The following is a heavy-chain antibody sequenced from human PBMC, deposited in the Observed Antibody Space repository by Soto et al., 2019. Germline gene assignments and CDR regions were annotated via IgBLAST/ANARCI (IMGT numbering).Heavy chain of an antibody. CDR1: GFTFSKTW. J-gene: IGHJ4*02. V-gene: IGHV3-15*01. CDR3: TTSPGYFDY. Sequence: PGGSLRLPCAASGFTFSKTWMSWVRQTPGKGLEWVGRLKSKSDGGTTDYAAPVKGRFTISRDDSRNTLYLQMNSLRIEDTGIYYCTTSPGYFDYWGQGALVTVSS. CDR2: LKSKSDGGTT.